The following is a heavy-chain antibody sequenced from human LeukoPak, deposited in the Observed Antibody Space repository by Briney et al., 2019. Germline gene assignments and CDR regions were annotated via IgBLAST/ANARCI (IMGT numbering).Heavy chain of an antibody. Sequence: SVKVSCKTSGGSFSSYSINWVRQAPGQGLEWMGRIIPMLSASNYAQKLRGRVTITADKTTLTVYMELRNLTSEDTGMYFCSPISPPQLRADYWGQGTLVTVSA. J-gene: IGHJ4*02. CDR2: IIPMLSAS. CDR1: GGSFSSYS. CDR3: SPISPPQLRADY. D-gene: IGHD1-26*01. V-gene: IGHV1-69*08.